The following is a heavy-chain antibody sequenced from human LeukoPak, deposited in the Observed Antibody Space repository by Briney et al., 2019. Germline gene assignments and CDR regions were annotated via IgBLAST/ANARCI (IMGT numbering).Heavy chain of an antibody. Sequence: MPGGSLRLSCAASGFTFSDYYMSWIRQAPGKGLEWVLYISSSGSTIYYADSVKGRFTISRDNAKNSLYLQMNSLRAEDTAVYYCARVACSSTSCNGYYYYMDVWGKGTTVTVSS. D-gene: IGHD2-2*01. CDR1: GFTFSDYY. V-gene: IGHV3-11*04. CDR2: ISSSGSTI. CDR3: ARVACSSTSCNGYYYYMDV. J-gene: IGHJ6*03.